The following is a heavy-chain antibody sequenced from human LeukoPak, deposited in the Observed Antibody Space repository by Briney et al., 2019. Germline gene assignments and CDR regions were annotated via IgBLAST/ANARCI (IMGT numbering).Heavy chain of an antibody. Sequence: GGSLRLSCAASGFTFSSYGMHWVRQAPGKGLEWVAFIRYDGSNKYYADSVKGRFTISRDNSKNTLYLQMNSLRAEGTAVYYCVQWLEYYFDYWGQGTLVTVSS. CDR1: GFTFSSYG. J-gene: IGHJ4*02. V-gene: IGHV3-30*02. D-gene: IGHD6-19*01. CDR3: VQWLEYYFDY. CDR2: IRYDGSNK.